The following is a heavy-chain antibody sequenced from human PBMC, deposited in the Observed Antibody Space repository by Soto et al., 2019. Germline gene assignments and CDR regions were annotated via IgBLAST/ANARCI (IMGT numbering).Heavy chain of an antibody. CDR2: IYWDDSK. CDR1: GFSLTTDRVG. D-gene: IGHD1-26*01. CDR3: AHAYGGRSLY. V-gene: IGHV2-5*02. J-gene: IGHJ4*02. Sequence: QITLKESGPTLVKPTQTLTLTCTFSGFSLTTDRVGVGWIRQPPGEALEWLAVIYWDDSKTYSPSLESRLTITKDTSKNQVALTMTNMDSLDTATYYCAHAYGGRSLYWGQGTLVTLSS.